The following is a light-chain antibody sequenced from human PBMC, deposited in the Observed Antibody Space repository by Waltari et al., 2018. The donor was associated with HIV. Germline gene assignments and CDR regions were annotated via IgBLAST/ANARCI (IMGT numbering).Light chain of an antibody. CDR1: NNDVDAYNY. CDR2: EGN. V-gene: IGLV2-14*01. CDR3: TSYISSSSPV. J-gene: IGLJ3*02. Sequence: QSALTQPASVSGSPGQSITISCTGTNNDVDAYNYVSWYQHHPGKAPKVMIYEGNNRPSGVSKRFSGSKSGNTASLTISGLQAEDEADYFCTSYISSSSPVFGGWTKLTVL.